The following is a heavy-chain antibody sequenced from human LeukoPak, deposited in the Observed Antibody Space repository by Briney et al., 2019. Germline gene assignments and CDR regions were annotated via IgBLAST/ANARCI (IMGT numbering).Heavy chain of an antibody. J-gene: IGHJ4*02. D-gene: IGHD3-9*01. CDR3: ARGGLTGPLGD. CDR2: IYYSGST. V-gene: IGHV4-59*01. Sequence: PSETLSLTCTVSGGSISSYYWSWIRQPPGKGLGWIGYIYYSGSTNYNPSLKSRVTISVDTSKNQFSLKLSSVTAADTAVFYCARGGLTGPLGDWGQGTLVTVSS. CDR1: GGSISSYY.